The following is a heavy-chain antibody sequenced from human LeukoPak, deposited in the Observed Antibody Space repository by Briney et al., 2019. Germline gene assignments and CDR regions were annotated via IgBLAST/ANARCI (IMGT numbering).Heavy chain of an antibody. CDR3: ARELVSSGTGYFDL. J-gene: IGHJ2*01. V-gene: IGHV3-23*01. Sequence: GGSLRLSCEASGFTFGNLGMTWVRQAPGKGLQWVSGITGSSTWTYYAASVKGRFTVSRDNSQNTLHLQMNSLRADDTAVYYCARELVSSGTGYFDLWGRGTLVTVSS. CDR1: GFTFGNLG. D-gene: IGHD3-10*01. CDR2: ITGSSTWT.